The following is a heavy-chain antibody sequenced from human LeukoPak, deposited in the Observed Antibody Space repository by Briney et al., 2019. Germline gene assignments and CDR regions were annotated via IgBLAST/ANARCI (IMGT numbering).Heavy chain of an antibody. CDR1: GFTFSSYA. CDR2: ISGSGGST. J-gene: IGHJ4*02. D-gene: IGHD4-17*01. Sequence: GSLRLSCAASGFTFSSYAMSWGRQAPGKGLGWGSAISGSGGSTYYADSVKGRFTISRDNSKNTLYLQMNSLRAEDTAVYYCANPYGDYGFDYWGQGTLVTVSS. V-gene: IGHV3-23*01. CDR3: ANPYGDYGFDY.